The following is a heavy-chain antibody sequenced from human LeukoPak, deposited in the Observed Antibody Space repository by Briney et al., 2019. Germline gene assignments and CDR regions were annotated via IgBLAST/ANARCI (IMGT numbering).Heavy chain of an antibody. J-gene: IGHJ4*02. CDR3: ARAGDDNPYYFDY. CDR1: GGSISSGGYS. V-gene: IGHV4-30-4*07. D-gene: IGHD2-21*02. CDR2: IYYSGST. Sequence: PSQTLSLTCAVSGGSISSGGYSWSWIRQPPGKGLEWIGYIYYSGSTYYNPSLKSRVTISVDTSKNQFSLKLSSVTAADTAVYYCARAGDDNPYYFDYWGQGTLVTVSS.